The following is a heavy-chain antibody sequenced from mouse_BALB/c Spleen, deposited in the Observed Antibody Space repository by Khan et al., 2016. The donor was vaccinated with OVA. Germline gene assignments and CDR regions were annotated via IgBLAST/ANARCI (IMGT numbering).Heavy chain of an antibody. V-gene: IGHV1-5*01. Sequence: VQLQQSGTVLARPGASVKMSCKASGYSFTSYWMHWVKQRPGQGLEWIGAIYPGKSDTRYNQKFKGKAKLTAVTSASTAYMELSSLTNEDSAVYYCTRSYDSYYFDYWGQGTTLTVSS. J-gene: IGHJ2*01. CDR2: IYPGKSDT. CDR1: GYSFTSYW. CDR3: TRSYDSYYFDY. D-gene: IGHD2-4*01.